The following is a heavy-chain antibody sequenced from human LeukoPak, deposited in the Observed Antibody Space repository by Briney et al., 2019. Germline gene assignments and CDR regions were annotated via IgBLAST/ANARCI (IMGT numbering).Heavy chain of an antibody. V-gene: IGHV4-61*01. J-gene: IGHJ4*02. D-gene: IGHD1-14*01. CDR3: ARLAAPPRNYFDY. CDR1: DGSVNSGRYY. Sequence: SETLSLTCTVSDGSVNSGRYYWNWIRQPPGKGLEWIGYIFYSGNTNYNPSLKSRVTISLDTSKNQFSLKLSSVTAADTAVYYCARLAAPPRNYFDYWGQGTLVIVSS. CDR2: IFYSGNT.